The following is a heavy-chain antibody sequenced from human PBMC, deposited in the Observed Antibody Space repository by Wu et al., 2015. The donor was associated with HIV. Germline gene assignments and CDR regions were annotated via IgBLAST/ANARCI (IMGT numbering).Heavy chain of an antibody. CDR2: INPNNGGT. CDR3: ARDPIVTTHGGMGRR. V-gene: IGHV1-2*02. CDR1: GYSFTGYY. D-gene: IGHD5-12*01. Sequence: QVQLVQSGAEVKKPGASVKVSCKASGYSFTGYYIHWVRQAPGQGLEWMGWINPNNGGTDYAQKFQGRVTLTRDTSISTAYMELSRLKSDDTAVYYCARDPIVTTHGGMGRRGAKGTTVTVSS. J-gene: IGHJ6*04.